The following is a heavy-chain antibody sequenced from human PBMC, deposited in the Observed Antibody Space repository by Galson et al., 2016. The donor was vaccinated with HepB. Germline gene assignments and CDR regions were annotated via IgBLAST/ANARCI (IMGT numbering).Heavy chain of an antibody. V-gene: IGHV3-30-3*01. CDR2: ISYPGIDK. CDR3: VRGEPIVGATYFDY. D-gene: IGHD1-26*01. J-gene: IGHJ4*02. CDR1: GFTFSSYA. Sequence: LRLSCAASGFTFSSYAMHWVRQAPGKGLEWVAVISYPGIDKFYTDSVKGRFTISRDNSKNTLDLEMTSLRPEDTAVYYCVRGEPIVGATYFDYWGQGTLVTVSS.